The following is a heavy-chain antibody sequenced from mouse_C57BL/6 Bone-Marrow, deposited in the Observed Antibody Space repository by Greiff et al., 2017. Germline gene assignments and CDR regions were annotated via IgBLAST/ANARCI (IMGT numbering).Heavy chain of an antibody. Sequence: QVQLQQPGAELVRPGTSVKLSCKASGYTFTSYWMHWVKQRPGQGLEWIGVIDPFDSYTNYNQKFKGKATLTVDTSSSTAYMQLSSLTSEDSAVYYCAGYNGYGPYYFDYWGQGTTLTVSS. CDR1: GYTFTSYW. CDR3: AGYNGYGPYYFDY. V-gene: IGHV1-59*01. D-gene: IGHD1-1*02. CDR2: IDPFDSYT. J-gene: IGHJ2*01.